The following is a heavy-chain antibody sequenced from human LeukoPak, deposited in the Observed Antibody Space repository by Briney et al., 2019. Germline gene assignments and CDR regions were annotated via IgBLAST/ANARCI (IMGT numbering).Heavy chain of an antibody. CDR2: IIPIYGTP. CDR3: ARARNRNYYFHGVDV. CDR1: GGTFNNYA. V-gene: IGHV1-69*13. J-gene: IGHJ6*02. Sequence: SVTVSCKASGGTFNNYAINWVRQAPGQGLEWVGGIIPIYGTPHYAQKFQGRVTITADESTSTGYMELSSLRSEDTAVYYCARARNRNYYFHGVDVWGQGTTVTVPS. D-gene: IGHD4-11*01.